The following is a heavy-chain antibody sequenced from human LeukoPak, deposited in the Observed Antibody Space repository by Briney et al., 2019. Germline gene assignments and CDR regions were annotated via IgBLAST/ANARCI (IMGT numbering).Heavy chain of an antibody. J-gene: IGHJ4*02. CDR3: ARGVSVVTTYHLDY. CDR2: INPNSGGT. V-gene: IGHV1-2*02. Sequence: ASVKVSCKASGYSFTGYYMHWVRQAPGHGLEWMGWINPNSGGTKYAQKFQGRVTMTRDTSLSTAYMELSSLKSDDTAVYYCARGVSVVTTYHLDYWGQGTLVTVSS. D-gene: IGHD4-23*01. CDR1: GYSFTGYY.